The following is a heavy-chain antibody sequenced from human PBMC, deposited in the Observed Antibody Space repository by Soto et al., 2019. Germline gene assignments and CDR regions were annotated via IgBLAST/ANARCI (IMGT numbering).Heavy chain of an antibody. V-gene: IGHV3-23*01. J-gene: IGHJ4*02. Sequence: PGGSLRLSCAASGFTFSSYAMSWVRQAPGKGLEWVSTVSGSGGSTYYTDSVKGRFTISRDNSKNTVYLQMNSLRAEDTAVYYCAKSKGYLEGCWGQGTLVTVSS. CDR3: AKSKGYLEGC. CDR1: GFTFSSYA. D-gene: IGHD3-3*01. CDR2: VSGSGGST.